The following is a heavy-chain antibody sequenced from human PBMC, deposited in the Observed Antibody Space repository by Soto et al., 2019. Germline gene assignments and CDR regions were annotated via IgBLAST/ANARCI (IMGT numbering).Heavy chain of an antibody. CDR3: TRYPLNSSDADS. Sequence: SSDTLSLTCSFSVGSITSSEYYCAWLGQPPGKGLQFVGTIYYSGSSYSNPSLKSRLSMSVDTSKNQFSLTMKSVTAADTGVYFCTRYPLNSSDADSLGQRVLVTVSS. J-gene: IGHJ4*02. D-gene: IGHD3-16*02. V-gene: IGHV4-39*01. CDR2: IYYSGSS. CDR1: VGSITSSEYY.